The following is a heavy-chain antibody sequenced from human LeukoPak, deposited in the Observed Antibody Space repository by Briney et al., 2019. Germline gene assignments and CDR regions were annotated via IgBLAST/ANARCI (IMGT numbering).Heavy chain of an antibody. J-gene: IGHJ5*02. CDR3: ARVAAAGFAYDKFDP. CDR1: GYTFTSYY. Sequence: ASVKVSCKASGYTFTSYYMHWVRQAPGQGHEWMGIINPSGASTNYAQKFQGRVNMTRDTSTNTVYMELGSLRSEDTAVYYCARVAAAGFAYDKFDPWGQGTLVTVSS. D-gene: IGHD6-13*01. CDR2: INPSGAST. V-gene: IGHV1-46*01.